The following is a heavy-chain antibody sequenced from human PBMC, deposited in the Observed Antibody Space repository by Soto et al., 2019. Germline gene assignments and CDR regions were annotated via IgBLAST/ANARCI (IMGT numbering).Heavy chain of an antibody. CDR3: AKNSLGSYYGRYFDY. Sequence: GGSLRLAWETSGFTFRSFAMSWVRQAPGKGLEWVSTISGSGGSTYYADSVKGRFTISRDHSKNTLYLQMNSLRAEDTAVYYCAKNSLGSYYGRYFDYWGQGALVTISS. D-gene: IGHD3-10*01. CDR2: ISGSGGST. J-gene: IGHJ4*02. CDR1: GFTFRSFA. V-gene: IGHV3-23*01.